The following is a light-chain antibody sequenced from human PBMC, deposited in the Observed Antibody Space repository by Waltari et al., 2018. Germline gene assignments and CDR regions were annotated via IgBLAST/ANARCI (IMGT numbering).Light chain of an antibody. CDR2: AAS. CDR1: QDVSNW. CDR3: QQANTFPYT. Sequence: DIQLTQSPSSVSAPVGDRVTITCRASQDVSNWLAWYKQKPGNAPKLLIDAASSLQRGVPSRFSGSGSGTDFTLTISSLQPADFATYYCQQANTFPYTFGQGTKVEIK. V-gene: IGKV1-12*01. J-gene: IGKJ2*01.